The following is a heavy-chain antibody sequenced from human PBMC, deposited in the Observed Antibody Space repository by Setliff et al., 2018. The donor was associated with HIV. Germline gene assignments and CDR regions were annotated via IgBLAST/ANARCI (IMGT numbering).Heavy chain of an antibody. CDR2: IYYSGNT. CDR3: ARAYYDHLWASYRFDY. V-gene: IGHV4-38-2*01. Sequence: PSETLSLTCVVSGYSISSNDWWGWIRQSPGKGLEWIGSIYYSGNTIYNPSLKSRVTISVDTSQNQFSLKLSSVTAADTAVYYCARAYYDHLWASYRFDYWGQGTLVTVSS. D-gene: IGHD3-16*02. J-gene: IGHJ4*02. CDR1: GYSISSNDW.